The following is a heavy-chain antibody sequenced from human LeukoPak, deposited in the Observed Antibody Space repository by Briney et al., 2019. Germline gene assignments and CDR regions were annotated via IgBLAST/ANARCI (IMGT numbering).Heavy chain of an antibody. D-gene: IGHD6-13*01. CDR2: ISDSGIST. V-gene: IGHV3-23*01. CDR1: GFTFSSYW. J-gene: IGHJ5*02. CDR3: AKAPGIAAAGTEMFDP. Sequence: GGSLRLSCAASGFTFSSYWMSWVRQAPGKGLEWVSAISDSGISTYFADSVKGRFTISRDNSKNTLYLQMNSLRAEDTAVYYCAKAPGIAAAGTEMFDPWGQGTLVTVSS.